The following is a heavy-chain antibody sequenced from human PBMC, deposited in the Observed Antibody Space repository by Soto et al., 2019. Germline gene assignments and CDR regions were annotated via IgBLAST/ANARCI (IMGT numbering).Heavy chain of an antibody. D-gene: IGHD3-9*01. CDR1: GFTFSNAW. V-gene: IGHV3-15*07. J-gene: IGHJ6*02. Sequence: GGSLRLSCAASGFTFSNAWMNWVRQAPGKGLEWVGRIKSKTDGGSTDYAAPVKGRFTISRDNSKNTLYLQMNSLRAEDTAVYYCAAGGSDYYDILTGYYNPPYYYYGMDVWGQGTTVTVSS. CDR2: IKSKTDGGST. CDR3: AAGGSDYYDILTGYYNPPYYYYGMDV.